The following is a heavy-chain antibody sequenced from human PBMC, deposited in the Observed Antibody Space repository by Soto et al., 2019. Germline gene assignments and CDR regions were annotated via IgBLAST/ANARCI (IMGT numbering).Heavy chain of an antibody. CDR3: ARVATAMTYDF. J-gene: IGHJ4*02. Sequence: LRLSCAASGFSLSTNTMHWVRQVPGKGLEWVAPISNDGRRKYYADFVKGRFTISRDTANNILYLEMNSLRAEDTSLYYCARVATAMTYDFWGQGTQVTVSS. CDR2: ISNDGRRK. CDR1: GFSLSTNT. V-gene: IGHV3-30*04. D-gene: IGHD2-21*02.